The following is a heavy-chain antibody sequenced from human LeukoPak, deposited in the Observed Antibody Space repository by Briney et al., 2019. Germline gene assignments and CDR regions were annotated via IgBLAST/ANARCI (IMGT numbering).Heavy chain of an antibody. J-gene: IGHJ4*02. CDR2: ISSSSSYI. CDR1: GFTFSSYS. D-gene: IGHD3-10*01. CDR3: ARAFLGGGWY. V-gene: IGHV3-21*01. Sequence: GGSLRLSCAASGFTFSSYSMNRVRQAPGKGLEWVSSISSSSSYIYYADSVKGRFTISRDNAKNSLYLQMNSLRAEDTAVYYCARAFLGGGWYWGQGTLVTVSS.